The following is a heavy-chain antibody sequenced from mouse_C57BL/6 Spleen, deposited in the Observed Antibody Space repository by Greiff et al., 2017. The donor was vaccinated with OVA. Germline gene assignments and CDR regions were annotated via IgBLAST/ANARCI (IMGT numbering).Heavy chain of an antibody. V-gene: IGHV7-1*01. D-gene: IGHD1-1*01. CDR2: SRNKANDYTT. Sequence: EVNLVESGGGLVQSGRSLRLSCATSGFTFSDFYMEWVRQAPGKGLEWIAASRNKANDYTTEYSASVKGRFIVSRDTSQSILYLQMNALRAEDTAIYYCARSFTTGGKYYYAMDYWGQGTSVTVSS. CDR1: GFTFSDFY. CDR3: ARSFTTGGKYYYAMDY. J-gene: IGHJ4*01.